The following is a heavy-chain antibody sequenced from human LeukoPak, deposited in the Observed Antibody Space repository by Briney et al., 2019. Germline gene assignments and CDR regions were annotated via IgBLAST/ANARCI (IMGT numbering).Heavy chain of an antibody. J-gene: IGHJ4*02. CDR2: ISYDGSNK. CDR3: AKGYSYGVRWYYFDY. Sequence: PGGSLRLSCAASGFTFSSYAMHWVRQAPGKGLEWVAVISYDGSNKYYADSVKGRFTISRDNSKNTLYLQMNSLRAEDTAVYYCAKGYSYGVRWYYFDYWGQRTLDTVSS. CDR1: GFTFSSYA. V-gene: IGHV3-30*04. D-gene: IGHD5-18*01.